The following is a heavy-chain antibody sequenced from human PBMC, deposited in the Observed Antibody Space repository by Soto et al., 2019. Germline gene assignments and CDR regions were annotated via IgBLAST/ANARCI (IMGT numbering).Heavy chain of an antibody. J-gene: IGHJ4*02. CDR2: IWYDGSNK. CDR1: GFTFSSYG. V-gene: IGHV3-33*01. Sequence: GGSLRLSCAASGFTFSSYGMHWVRQAPGKGLEWVAVIWYDGSNKYYADSVKGRFTISRDNSKNTLYLQMNSLRAEDTAVYYCARDTSNSYRPFDYWGQGTLVTVSS. CDR3: ARDTSNSYRPFDY.